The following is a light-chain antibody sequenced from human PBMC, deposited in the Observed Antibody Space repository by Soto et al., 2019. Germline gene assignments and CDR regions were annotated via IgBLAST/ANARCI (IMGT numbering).Light chain of an antibody. CDR2: YAS. Sequence: AIQMTQSPSSLSASVGDRVTITCRARQGIRNDLGWFQQKPGKAPKLLIYYASSVQSGVPSRFSGSGSGTDFTLTISSLQPEDFATYYCLQDYNYPWTFGQGTKVEIK. CDR3: LQDYNYPWT. V-gene: IGKV1-6*01. CDR1: QGIRND. J-gene: IGKJ1*01.